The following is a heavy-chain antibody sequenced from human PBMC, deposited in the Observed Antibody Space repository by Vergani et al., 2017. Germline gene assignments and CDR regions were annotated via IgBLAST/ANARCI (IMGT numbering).Heavy chain of an antibody. V-gene: IGHV1-58*02. CDR1: GFTFTSPS. J-gene: IGHJ4*02. CDR2: IVVGSGNT. Sequence: QLVQSGAEVKKPGASVKVSCKASGFTFTSPSMQWVRPARGQRLEEIGWIVVGSGNTNYAQKFQERFTITRDSYTSTAYMELSSLGYEDTAVYYCARGGLDFDYWGQGTRVTVSS. CDR3: ARGGLDFDY. D-gene: IGHD3-10*01.